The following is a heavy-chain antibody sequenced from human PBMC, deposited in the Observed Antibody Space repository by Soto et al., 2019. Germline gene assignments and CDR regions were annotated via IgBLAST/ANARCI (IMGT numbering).Heavy chain of an antibody. CDR2: IYHSGSA. J-gene: IGHJ4*02. Sequence: QVQLQESGPGLVEPSGTLSLTCAVSGGSIISNHLWSWVRQSPGKGLEWIGEIYHSGSATYNPSLKSRVTTSKDQSDHQFFLSLRSVTAADTAVFYCARGVPADNEGSYQFDSWGQGALVTVSS. CDR1: GGSIISNHL. CDR3: ARGVPADNEGSYQFDS. D-gene: IGHD2-2*01. V-gene: IGHV4-4*02.